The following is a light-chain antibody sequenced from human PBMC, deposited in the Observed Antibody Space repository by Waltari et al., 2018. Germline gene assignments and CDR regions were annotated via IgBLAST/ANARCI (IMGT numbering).Light chain of an antibody. CDR1: QCVNSY. V-gene: IGKV3-11*01. CDR3: QQRSNRPPYT. CDR2: DAS. J-gene: IGKJ2*01. Sequence: EIVLTQSPATLPLSPAERVTLPCRASQCVNSYLARYQPKPGQAPRLLLYDASNRATGIPARFSGSGSATDFTLTISSLEPEDFAVYYCQQRSNRPPYTFGQGTKLEIK.